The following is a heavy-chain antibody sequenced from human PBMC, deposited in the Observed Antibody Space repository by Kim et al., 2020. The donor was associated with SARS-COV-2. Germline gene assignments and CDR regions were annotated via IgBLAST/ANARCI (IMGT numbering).Heavy chain of an antibody. CDR1: GGSFSGYY. Sequence: SETLSLTCAVYGGSFSGYYWSWIRQPPGKGLEWIGEINHSGSTNYNPSLKSRVTISVDTSTNQFSLKLSSVTAADTAVYYCARGLVWGYYYYYGMDVWGQGTTVTVSS. D-gene: IGHD7-27*01. J-gene: IGHJ6*02. CDR3: ARGLVWGYYYYYGMDV. V-gene: IGHV4-34*01. CDR2: INHSGST.